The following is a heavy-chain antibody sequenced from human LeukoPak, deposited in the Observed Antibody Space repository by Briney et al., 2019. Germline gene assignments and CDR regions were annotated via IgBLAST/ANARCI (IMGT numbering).Heavy chain of an antibody. CDR1: GFTFSSHW. D-gene: IGHD4/OR15-4a*01. J-gene: IGHJ4*02. CDR3: ARGPSYGDRSDFLDY. CDR2: IKQGGSEK. V-gene: IGHV3-7*01. Sequence: GGSLRLSCAASGFTFSSHWMSYVRQAPGKGLEWVADIKQGGSEKYYVDSVKGRFTISGDNGKNSLYLQMNSLRAEDTAVYYCARGPSYGDRSDFLDYWGQGTLVTVSS.